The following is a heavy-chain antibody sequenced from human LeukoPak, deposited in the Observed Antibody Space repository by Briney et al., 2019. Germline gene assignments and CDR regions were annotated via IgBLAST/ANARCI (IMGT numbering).Heavy chain of an antibody. Sequence: PGGSLRLSCVASGLDFRRSGMHWVRQAPGKGLEWVAFIQNHGNDKYYVDSLKGRFAISIDNSKNTVYLQMNSLRAEDTAVYYCAREGGVTVAGKFDSWGQGTLVTVSS. J-gene: IGHJ4*02. V-gene: IGHV3-30*02. D-gene: IGHD6-19*01. CDR3: AREGGVTVAGKFDS. CDR1: GLDFRRSG. CDR2: IQNHGNDK.